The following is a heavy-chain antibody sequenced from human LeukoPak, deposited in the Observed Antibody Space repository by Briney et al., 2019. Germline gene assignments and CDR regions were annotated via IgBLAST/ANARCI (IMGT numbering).Heavy chain of an antibody. CDR3: ARNRGSSGWYFGFWFDP. J-gene: IGHJ5*02. CDR2: IYYSGST. V-gene: IGHV4-39*01. D-gene: IGHD6-19*01. Sequence: SETLSLTCTVSGGSISSSSYYWGWIRQPPGKGLERIGSIYYSGSTYYNPSLKSRVTISVDTSKNQFSLKLSSVTAADTAVYYCARNRGSSGWYFGFWFDPWGQGTLVTVSS. CDR1: GGSISSSSYY.